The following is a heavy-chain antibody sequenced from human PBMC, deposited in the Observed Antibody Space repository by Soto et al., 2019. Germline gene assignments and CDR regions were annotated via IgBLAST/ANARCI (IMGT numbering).Heavy chain of an antibody. CDR2: TSTFNGEA. CDR3: ARDLDGSGSYFTDY. CDR1: GYSFTSTG. D-gene: IGHD3-10*01. V-gene: IGHV1-18*01. Sequence: QVQLVQSGAEVKRPGASVKVSCKASGYSFTSTGISWVRQAPGQGPEWMGWTSTFNGEAKYAQKLQGRVTMTTEPATTTAYMEVRSLTSDDTAVYYCARDLDGSGSYFTDYWGQGTLVTVDS. J-gene: IGHJ4*02.